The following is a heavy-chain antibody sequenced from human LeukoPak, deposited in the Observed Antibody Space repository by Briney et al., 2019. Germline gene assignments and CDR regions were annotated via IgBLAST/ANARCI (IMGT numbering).Heavy chain of an antibody. Sequence: ASVKVSCKASGYTFTGYYMHWVRQAPGQGLEWMGWINPNSGGANYAQNLQGRVTMSTDTSTSTAYMELRSLRSGDTAVYYCARVQPHRIHYDNSDYPTHNDYWGQGTLVTVSS. CDR2: INPNSGGA. CDR1: GYTFTGYY. V-gene: IGHV1-2*02. J-gene: IGHJ4*02. CDR3: ARVQPHRIHYDNSDYPTHNDY. D-gene: IGHD3-22*01.